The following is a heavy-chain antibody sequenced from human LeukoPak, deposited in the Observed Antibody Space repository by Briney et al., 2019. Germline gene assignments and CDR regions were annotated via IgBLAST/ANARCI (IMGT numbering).Heavy chain of an antibody. J-gene: IGHJ4*02. D-gene: IGHD2-2*01. Sequence: PGGSLRLSCAASGFPFNKYAMSWVRQAPGKGLEWVSSLSGSGGNTYYADSVKGRFTISRDNSKNTVYLQMNSLRAGDTAVYYCAKDPYGTRYFDYWGQGTLVTVSS. CDR2: LSGSGGNT. V-gene: IGHV3-23*01. CDR1: GFPFNKYA. CDR3: AKDPYGTRYFDY.